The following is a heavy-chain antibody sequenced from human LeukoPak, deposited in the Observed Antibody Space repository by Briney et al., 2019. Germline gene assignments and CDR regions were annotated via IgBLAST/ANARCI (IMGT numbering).Heavy chain of an antibody. CDR1: GGSFSGYY. CDR3: ARNWGYFFPHWYFDL. V-gene: IGHV4-34*01. J-gene: IGHJ2*01. Sequence: SETLSLTCAVYGGSFSGYYWSWIRQPPGKGLEWIGEINHSGSTNYNPSLKSRVTISVDTSKNQFSLKLSSVTAADTAVYYCARNWGYFFPHWYFDLWGRGTLVTVSS. CDR2: INHSGST. D-gene: IGHD3-22*01.